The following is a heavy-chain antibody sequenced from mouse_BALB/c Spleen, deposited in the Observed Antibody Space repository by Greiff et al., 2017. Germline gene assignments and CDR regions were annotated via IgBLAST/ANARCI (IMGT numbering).Heavy chain of an antibody. CDR2: ISSKSNNYAT. CDR1: GFTFNTYA. D-gene: IGHD2-14*01. CDR3: VGRDRYDDAMDY. J-gene: IGHJ4*01. V-gene: IGHV10-1*02. Sequence: EVQGVESGGGLVQPKGSLKLSCAASGFTFNTYAMNWVRQAPGKGLEWVASISSKSNNYATYHADSVKDRFTISRDDSQNMLYLQMNNLKTEDTAMYCGVGRDRYDDAMDYWGQGTSVTVSS.